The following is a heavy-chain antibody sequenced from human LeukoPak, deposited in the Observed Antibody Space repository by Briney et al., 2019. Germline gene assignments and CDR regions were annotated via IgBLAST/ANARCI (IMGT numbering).Heavy chain of an antibody. J-gene: IGHJ5*01. CDR3: ARGRARDGSYPWLDS. CDR1: GDSICSYY. D-gene: IGHD3-16*02. V-gene: IGHV4-59*01. Sequence: PSETLSLTCAVSGDSICSYYWTWIRQSPGKGREWIGYIFYSGSTNYSPSLKRRVTISVDTSNNQFSLQLRSVTAADTAIYYCARGRARDGSYPWLDSWGQGTLVTVSS. CDR2: IFYSGST.